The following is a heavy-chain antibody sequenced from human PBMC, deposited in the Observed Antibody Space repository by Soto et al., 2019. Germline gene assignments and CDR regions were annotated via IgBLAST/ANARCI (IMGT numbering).Heavy chain of an antibody. V-gene: IGHV4-31*03. J-gene: IGHJ4*02. CDR1: GGSISSGGYY. CDR3: ASENSGSTNNYFSY. Sequence: PSETLSLTCTISGGSISSGGYYWSWIRQHPGKDLEWIGFIYYSGSTYYNPSLKSRVTISLDTSENQFSLKLSSVTAADTAVYYCASENSGSTNNYFSYWGQGTLVTVSS. CDR2: IYYSGST. D-gene: IGHD5-12*01.